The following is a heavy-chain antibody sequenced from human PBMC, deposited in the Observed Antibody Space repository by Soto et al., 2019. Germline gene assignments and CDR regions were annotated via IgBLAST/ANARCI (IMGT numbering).Heavy chain of an antibody. CDR1: GFTFSSYA. D-gene: IGHD6-19*01. CDR2: ISGSGGST. CDR3: AKGPKGLLMGIAVAGFGGRWFDP. J-gene: IGHJ5*02. Sequence: GGSLRLSCAASGFTFSSYAMSWVRQAPGKGLEWVSAISGSGGSTYYADSVKGRFTISRDNSKNTLYLQMNSLRAEDTAVYYCAKGPKGLLMGIAVAGFGGRWFDPWGQGTLVTVSS. V-gene: IGHV3-23*01.